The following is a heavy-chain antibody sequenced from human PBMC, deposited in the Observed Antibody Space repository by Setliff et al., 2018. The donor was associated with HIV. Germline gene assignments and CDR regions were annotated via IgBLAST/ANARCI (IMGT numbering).Heavy chain of an antibody. CDR1: GYTFTGYS. CDR3: ARGGPLRFLEWLLSFFDY. D-gene: IGHD3-3*01. CDR2: INPDSGGI. J-gene: IGHJ4*02. Sequence: ASVKVSCKASGYTFTGYSMHWVRQAPGQGLEWMGWINPDSGGINFAQKFQGRVTMTRVTSISTAYMELSGLRSNDTAVYYCARGGPLRFLEWLLSFFDYWGQGTLVTVSS. V-gene: IGHV1-2*02.